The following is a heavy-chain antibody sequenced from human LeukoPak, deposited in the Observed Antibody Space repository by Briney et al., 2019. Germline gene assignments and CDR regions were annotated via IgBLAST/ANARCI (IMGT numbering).Heavy chain of an antibody. CDR3: ARVQQWLCVGY. D-gene: IGHD6-19*01. J-gene: IGHJ4*02. Sequence: SETLSLTCTVSGGSISSYYWSWIRQPPGKGLEWIGYIYYSGSTYYNPSLKSRVTISVDTSKNQFSLKLSSVTAADTAVYYCARVQQWLCVGYWGQGTLVTVSS. V-gene: IGHV4-59*08. CDR2: IYYSGST. CDR1: GGSISSYY.